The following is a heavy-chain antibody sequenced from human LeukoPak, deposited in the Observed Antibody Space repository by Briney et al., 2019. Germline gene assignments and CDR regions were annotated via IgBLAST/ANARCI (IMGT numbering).Heavy chain of an antibody. J-gene: IGHJ3*02. CDR3: AKGGGYYDSSGYGVAFDI. V-gene: IGHV3-23*01. CDR2: ISGSGGST. Sequence: AGGSLRLSCAASGFTFSSYAMSWVRQAPGKGLEWVSAISGSGGSTYYADSVKGRFTISRDNSKNTLYLQMNSLRAEDTAVYYCAKGGGYYDSSGYGVAFDIWGQGTMVTVSS. D-gene: IGHD3-22*01. CDR1: GFTFSSYA.